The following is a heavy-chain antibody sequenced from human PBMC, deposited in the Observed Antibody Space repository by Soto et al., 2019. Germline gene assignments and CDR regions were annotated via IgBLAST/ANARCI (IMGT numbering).Heavy chain of an antibody. V-gene: IGHV4-59*01. CDR2: IYYSGST. D-gene: IGHD4-17*01. CDR3: ARDSGYGDPFDY. J-gene: IGHJ4*02. CDR1: GGSISAYY. Sequence: SETLSLTCSVSGGSISAYYWSWIRQPPGKGLEWIGYIYYSGSTNYNPSLKSRVTISVDTSKNQFSLRLSSVTAADTAVYYCARDSGYGDPFDYWGQGTLVTVSS.